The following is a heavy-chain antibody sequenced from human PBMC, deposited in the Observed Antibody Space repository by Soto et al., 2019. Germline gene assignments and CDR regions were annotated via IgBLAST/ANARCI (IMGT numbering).Heavy chain of an antibody. J-gene: IGHJ5*02. V-gene: IGHV4-34*01. CDR2: INHRGST. Sequence: QVQLQQWGAGLLKPSETLSLTCAVYGGSFSGYSWSWIRQPPGKGLEWIGEINHRGSTNYNTSLKSRDSVSVDTSKNQFSLKVTSVTAADTAVYYCAGHCTTSRCYWRFDPRGQRHLVTVSS. CDR1: GGSFSGYS. D-gene: IGHD2-2*01. CDR3: AGHCTTSRCYWRFDP.